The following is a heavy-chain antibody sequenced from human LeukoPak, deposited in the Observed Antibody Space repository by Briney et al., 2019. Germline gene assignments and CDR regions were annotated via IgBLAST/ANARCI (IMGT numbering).Heavy chain of an antibody. CDR1: GYTFTGFG. CDR3: VRDLGEYKSGWIFFDY. V-gene: IGHV1-18*01. CDR2: ISAYNGNA. J-gene: IGHJ4*02. D-gene: IGHD6-19*01. Sequence: ASVKVSCKTSGYTFTGFGISWVRQAPGQGLDWMGWISAYNGNADYAQKFKGRVTMTTDTSTSTAYMELRSLRSDDTAVFYCVRDLGEYKSGWIFFDYWGQGTLVTVSS.